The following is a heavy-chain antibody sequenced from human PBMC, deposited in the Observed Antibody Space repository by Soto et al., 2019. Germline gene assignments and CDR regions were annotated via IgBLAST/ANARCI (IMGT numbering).Heavy chain of an antibody. D-gene: IGHD5-18*01. Sequence: ASVKVSCKASGYTFTSYYLHWVRQAPGQGLEWMGMITPSDGSRTYAQEFQGRVTMTRDTSTSTVYMDMSSLRSEDTAVYYCANRGYSYGFVIYWGQGTLVTISS. CDR2: ITPSDGSR. J-gene: IGHJ4*02. CDR1: GYTFTSYY. CDR3: ANRGYSYGFVIY. V-gene: IGHV1-46*01.